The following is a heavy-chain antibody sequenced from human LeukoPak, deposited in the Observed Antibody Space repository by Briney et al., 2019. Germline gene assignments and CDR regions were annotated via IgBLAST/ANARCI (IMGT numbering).Heavy chain of an antibody. V-gene: IGHV3-23*01. J-gene: IGHJ4*02. Sequence: GGSLRLSCAASGFTFNNYVMNWVRQAPGKGLEWVSAISGNGGRTYSADSVQGRFTISRDNSKNTVYLQMDNLRAEDSAMYYCAKAHSISWPYAFDSWGQGTLVTVSS. CDR2: ISGNGGRT. CDR3: AKAHSISWPYAFDS. CDR1: GFTFNNYV. D-gene: IGHD6-13*01.